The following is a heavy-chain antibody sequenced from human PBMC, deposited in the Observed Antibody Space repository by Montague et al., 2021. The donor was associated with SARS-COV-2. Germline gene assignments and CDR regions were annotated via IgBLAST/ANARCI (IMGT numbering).Heavy chain of an antibody. CDR1: GGSISSYY. CDR3: AGDRGRFWHFDL. D-gene: IGHD5-12*01. Sequence: SETLSLTCTVSGGSISSYYWNWIRQSPGKGLEWIGYTYYSGSTKYNPSLKSRVTISVGTSKSQMSLRLNSVTAAGTAVYYCAGDRGRFWHFDLWGRGTLVTVSS. V-gene: IGHV4-59*01. CDR2: TYYSGST. J-gene: IGHJ2*01.